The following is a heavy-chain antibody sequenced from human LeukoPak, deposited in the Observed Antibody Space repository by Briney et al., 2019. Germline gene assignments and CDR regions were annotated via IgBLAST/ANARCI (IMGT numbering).Heavy chain of an antibody. Sequence: GGSLRLSCAASGFTFSSYAMSWVRQAPGKGLEWVSAISGSGGSTYYADSVKGRFTISRDNSKNTLYLQMNSLRAEDTAVYYCEKDLVLRGYYDSSGTDLDYWGQGTLVTVSS. CDR1: GFTFSSYA. D-gene: IGHD3-22*01. V-gene: IGHV3-23*01. CDR3: EKDLVLRGYYDSSGTDLDY. J-gene: IGHJ4*02. CDR2: ISGSGGST.